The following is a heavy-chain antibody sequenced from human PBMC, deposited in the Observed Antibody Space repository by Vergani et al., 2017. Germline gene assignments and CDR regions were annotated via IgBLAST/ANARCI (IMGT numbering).Heavy chain of an antibody. Sequence: QVQLVQSGAEVKKPGASVKVSCKASGYTFTSYGISWVRQAPGQGLEWRGWISAYNGNKNYAQKRQGRVTMTTDTSTSTAYLELRSLRSDDTAVYYCARDGPCSSSWYVTNFDYWGQGTLVTVSS. CDR2: ISAYNGNK. CDR1: GYTFTSYG. V-gene: IGHV1-18*01. CDR3: ARDGPCSSSWYVTNFDY. D-gene: IGHD6-13*01. J-gene: IGHJ4*02.